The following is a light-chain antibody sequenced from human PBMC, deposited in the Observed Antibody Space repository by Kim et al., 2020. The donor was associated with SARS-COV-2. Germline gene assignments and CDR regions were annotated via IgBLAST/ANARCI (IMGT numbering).Light chain of an antibody. V-gene: IGKV1-12*01. Sequence: IQLTQSPSSVSASVGDRVTITCRASQDINTWLGWYQQKPGKAPKLLIYGASNLQSEVPSRFSGSGSGTDFTLTISRLQPDDCATYYCQQANSIPPWTFGQETKVDIK. CDR1: QDINTW. CDR2: GAS. J-gene: IGKJ1*01. CDR3: QQANSIPPWT.